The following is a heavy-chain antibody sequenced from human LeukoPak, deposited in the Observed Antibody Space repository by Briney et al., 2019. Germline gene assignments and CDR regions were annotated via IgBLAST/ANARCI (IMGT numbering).Heavy chain of an antibody. CDR1: GFTFSTYA. V-gene: IGHV3-23*01. CDR3: AKSPGGVVSTSFDN. Sequence: GGSLRLSCAASGFTFSTYAMSWVRQAPGKGLEWVSVISVSGGSTYYADSVKGRFTISRDSSKNTLYLQMNSLRAEDTAVYYCAKSPGGVVSTSFDNWGQGTLVTVSS. J-gene: IGHJ4*02. CDR2: ISVSGGST. D-gene: IGHD2-2*01.